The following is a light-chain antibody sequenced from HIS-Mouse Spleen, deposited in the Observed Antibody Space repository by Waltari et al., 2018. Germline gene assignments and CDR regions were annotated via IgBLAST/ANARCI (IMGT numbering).Light chain of an antibody. J-gene: IGKJ3*01. CDR2: AAS. Sequence: DIQLTQSPSFLSASVGDRVTITCRASQGISSYLAWYQQKPGKAPKLLIYAASTLQSGVPSRFSGSGSGTEFTLTISSLQPEDFAVYYCQQRSNWPGITFGPGTKVDIK. CDR1: QGISSY. CDR3: QQRSNWPGIT. V-gene: IGKV1-9*01.